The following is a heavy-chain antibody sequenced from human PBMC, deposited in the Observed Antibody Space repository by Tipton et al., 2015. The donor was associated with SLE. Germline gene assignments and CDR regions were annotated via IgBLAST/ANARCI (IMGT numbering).Heavy chain of an antibody. CDR3: ATVNWGLGAFDI. D-gene: IGHD7-27*01. V-gene: IGHV4-39*07. Sequence: TLSLTCTVSGGSISSSSYYWGWIRQPPGKGLEWIGSIYHSGSTYYNPSLKSRVTISVDTSKNQFSLNLSSVTAADTAVYYCATVNWGLGAFDIWGQGTMVTVSS. J-gene: IGHJ3*02. CDR2: IYHSGST. CDR1: GGSISSSSYY.